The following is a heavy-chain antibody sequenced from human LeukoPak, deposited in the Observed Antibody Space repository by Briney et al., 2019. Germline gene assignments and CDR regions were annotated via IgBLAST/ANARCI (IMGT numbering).Heavy chain of an antibody. CDR2: IYYSGST. V-gene: IGHV4-39*07. CDR1: GGSISSSSYY. J-gene: IGHJ4*02. CDR3: ARLAGPGTAMVNY. Sequence: SETLSLTCTVSGGSISSSSYYWGWIRQPPGKGLEWIGSIYYSGSTHYNPSLKSRVTISVDTSKNQFSLKLSSVTAADTAVYYCARLAGPGTAMVNYWGQGTLVTVSS. D-gene: IGHD5-18*01.